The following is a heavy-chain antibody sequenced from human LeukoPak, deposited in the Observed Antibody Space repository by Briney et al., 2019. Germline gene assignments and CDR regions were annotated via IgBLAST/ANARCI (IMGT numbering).Heavy chain of an antibody. CDR2: ISGYNGNT. D-gene: IGHD3-16*01. Sequence: ASVRVSCKASGYTFTNYGISWVQQAPGQGLEWMGWISGYNGNTNYAQKLQGRVSMTTDTSTSTAYMDLRSLRSDDTAVYYCTRAPRGDSYGYFDYWGQGTLVTVSS. CDR1: GYTFTNYG. J-gene: IGHJ4*02. CDR3: TRAPRGDSYGYFDY. V-gene: IGHV1-18*01.